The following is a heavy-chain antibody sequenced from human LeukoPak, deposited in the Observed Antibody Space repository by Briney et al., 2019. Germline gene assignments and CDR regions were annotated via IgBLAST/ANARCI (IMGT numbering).Heavy chain of an antibody. CDR2: INPNSGDT. V-gene: IGHV1-2*02. J-gene: IGHJ3*02. D-gene: IGHD2-21*02. CDR1: GYTLTSYY. Sequence: GTSVKVYCKASGYTLTSYYMHWVRQAPGQGLEWMGWINPNSGDTNYAQKFQGRVTLTRDTSISTAYMELSRLRSDDTAVYYCVRSGMVTPYDAFDIWGQGTMVTVSS. CDR3: VRSGMVTPYDAFDI.